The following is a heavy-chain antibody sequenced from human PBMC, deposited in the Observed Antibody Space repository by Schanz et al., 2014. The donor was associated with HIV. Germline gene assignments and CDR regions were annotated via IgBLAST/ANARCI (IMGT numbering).Heavy chain of an antibody. D-gene: IGHD1-26*01. CDR3: RVFMYSYDV. J-gene: IGHJ3*01. CDR1: GFTFGTKW. Sequence: EVQLVESGGGLVKPGGSLRLSCVASGFTFGTKWMYWVRQGPGKGPAWVAYITPDGSVTYADSVKGRFTASRDSSKNTLYLQMDSLRVEDTATYYCRVFMYSYDVWGQGTMVTVSS. CDR2: ITPDGSVT. V-gene: IGHV3-74*01.